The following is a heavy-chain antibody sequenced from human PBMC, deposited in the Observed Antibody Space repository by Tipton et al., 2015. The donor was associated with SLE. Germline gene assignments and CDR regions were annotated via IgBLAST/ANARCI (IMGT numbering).Heavy chain of an antibody. Sequence: GSLRLSCIVSGFTFSNNWMAWVRQAPGKGLEWVAHIREDGSEEYYVDFVKGRFTIDRDHAKNSLYLEMNNLRVEDTAVYYCAREYQGRFYVNGAFDVWGQGTMVTVSS. V-gene: IGHV3-7*01. CDR1: GFTFSNNW. CDR3: AREYQGRFYVNGAFDV. CDR2: IREDGSEE. D-gene: IGHD1-26*01. J-gene: IGHJ3*01.